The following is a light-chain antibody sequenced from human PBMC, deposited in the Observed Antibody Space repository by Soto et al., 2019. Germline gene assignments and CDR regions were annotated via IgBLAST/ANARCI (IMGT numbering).Light chain of an antibody. CDR1: QSVSSSD. CDR3: LQCGASWT. Sequence: EIELTQSPGTLSLSPGERATLSCRASQSVSSSDLAWYQQKPGQAPRLLIYGASSRATGIPDRFSGSGSGTDFTLTVSRLEPEDFAVYYCLQCGASWTFGQGTKVDIK. J-gene: IGKJ1*01. V-gene: IGKV3-20*01. CDR2: GAS.